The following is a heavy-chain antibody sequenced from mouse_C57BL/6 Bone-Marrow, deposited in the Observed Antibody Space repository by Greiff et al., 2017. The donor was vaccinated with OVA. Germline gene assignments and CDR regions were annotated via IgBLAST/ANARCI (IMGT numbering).Heavy chain of an antibody. V-gene: IGHV1-19*01. Sequence: EVKLEESGPVLVKPGASVKMSCKASGYTFTDYYMNWVKQSHGKSLEWIGVINPYNCGTSYNQKFKGKATLTVDKSSSTAYMELNSLTSEDSAVYYCARNGKVWGQGTTLTVSS. CDR1: GYTFTDYY. J-gene: IGHJ2*01. D-gene: IGHD2-1*01. CDR2: INPYNCGT. CDR3: ARNGKV.